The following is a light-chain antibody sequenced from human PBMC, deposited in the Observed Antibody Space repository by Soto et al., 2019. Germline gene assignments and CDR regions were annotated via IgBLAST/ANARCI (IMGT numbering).Light chain of an antibody. CDR3: QTWGTAINV. CDR2: LNSDGSH. CDR1: SGHSSYA. J-gene: IGLJ3*02. Sequence: QSVLTQSPSASASLGASVKLTCTLSSGHSSYAIAWHQQQPEKGPRYLMKLNSDGSHSKGDGIPDRFSGSSSGAVRYLTISSLQSEDEADYYCQTWGTAINVFGGGTKLTVL. V-gene: IGLV4-69*01.